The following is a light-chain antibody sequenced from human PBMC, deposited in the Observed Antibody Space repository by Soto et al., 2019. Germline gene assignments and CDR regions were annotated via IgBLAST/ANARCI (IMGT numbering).Light chain of an antibody. CDR3: QQSDTTPWT. Sequence: IQMTQSPSTLSGSVGDRVIITCRASQSIGSWLAWYQQQPGKVPKLLIYTASTLQSGVPSRFSGSGSGAEFTLTISSLQPEDFATYYCQQSDTTPWTFGQGTKVDI. V-gene: IGKV1-5*03. CDR1: QSIGSW. J-gene: IGKJ1*01. CDR2: TAS.